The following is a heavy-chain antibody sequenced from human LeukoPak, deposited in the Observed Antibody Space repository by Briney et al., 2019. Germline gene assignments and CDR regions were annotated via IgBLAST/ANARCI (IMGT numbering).Heavy chain of an antibody. CDR1: GITFSNYW. V-gene: IGHV3-74*01. Sequence: GGSLRLSCAASGITFSNYWIHWVRQAPGEGLVWVSRINTDGTTTSYADSVKGRFTISRDNAKNTVYLQMNSLRAEDTAVYYCARSVATGDYWGQGTLVTVSS. CDR2: INTDGTTT. D-gene: IGHD5-12*01. CDR3: ARSVATGDY. J-gene: IGHJ4*02.